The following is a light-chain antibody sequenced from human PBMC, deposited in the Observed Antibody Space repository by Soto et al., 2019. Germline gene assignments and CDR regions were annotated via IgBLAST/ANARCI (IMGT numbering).Light chain of an antibody. CDR1: QSVSKY. Sequence: EIVLTQSPGTLALSPGEGATLSCRASQSVSKYLAWYQQKPGQAPRLLIYGASSRATGIPDSFSGSGSGTDFTLTISRLEPEYFAVYYCQQYGGSPTTFGQGTKVEIK. J-gene: IGKJ1*01. CDR3: QQYGGSPTT. V-gene: IGKV3-20*01. CDR2: GAS.